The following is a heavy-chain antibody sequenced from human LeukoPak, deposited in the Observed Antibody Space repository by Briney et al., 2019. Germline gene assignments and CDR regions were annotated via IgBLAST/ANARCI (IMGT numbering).Heavy chain of an antibody. CDR3: ARDRGYSSSLDV. CDR2: IWDDGTNK. Sequence: GGSLRLSCAASGFTFSNYGVHWVRQAPGKGLEWVAVIWDDGTNKDYADSVKGRFTISRDNSKNTLYLQMNSLRAEDTAVYYCARDRGYSSSLDVWGIGTTVTVSS. CDR1: GFTFSNYG. J-gene: IGHJ6*04. D-gene: IGHD6-13*01. V-gene: IGHV3-33*01.